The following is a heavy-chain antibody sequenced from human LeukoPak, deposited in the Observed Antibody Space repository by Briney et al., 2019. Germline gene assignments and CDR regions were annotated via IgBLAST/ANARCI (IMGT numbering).Heavy chain of an antibody. D-gene: IGHD7-27*01. CDR1: GFTFNNYW. J-gene: IGHJ4*02. Sequence: GGSLRLSCAASGFTFNNYWMSWVRRAPGKGLEWVANIKQDGSDKYYVDSVRGRFTISRDNAKNSLYLQMNSLRAEDTAVYYCARKRWGTFDYWGQGTLVTVSS. CDR3: ARKRWGTFDY. CDR2: IKQDGSDK. V-gene: IGHV3-7*01.